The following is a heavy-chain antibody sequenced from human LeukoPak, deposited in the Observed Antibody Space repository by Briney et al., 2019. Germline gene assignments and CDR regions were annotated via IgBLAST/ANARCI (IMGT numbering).Heavy chain of an antibody. J-gene: IGHJ4*02. CDR1: GVSVSDGRYY. D-gene: IGHD4-17*01. V-gene: IGHV4-61*01. CDR3: ARAWPDYGAYYRFDY. Sequence: PSQTLSLTCNVSGVSVSDGRYYWTWIRQHPGKGLEWIGYIYYSGSTNYNPSLKSRVTISVDTSKNQFSLKLSSVTAADTAVYYCARAWPDYGAYYRFDYWGQGTLVTVSS. CDR2: IYYSGST.